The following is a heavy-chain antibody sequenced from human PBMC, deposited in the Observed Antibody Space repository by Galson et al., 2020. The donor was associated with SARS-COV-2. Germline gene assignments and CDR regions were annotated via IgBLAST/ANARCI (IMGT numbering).Heavy chain of an antibody. J-gene: IGHJ4*02. V-gene: IGHV3-23*01. Sequence: QAPGKGLEWVSAISGSGGTTYYADSVKGRFTISRDNSKNTLYLQMNSLRAEDTAVYYCAKAIYSSSSSWTVGYYFDYWGQGTLVTVSS. CDR2: ISGSGGTT. D-gene: IGHD6-6*01. CDR3: AKAIYSSSSSWTVGYYFDY.